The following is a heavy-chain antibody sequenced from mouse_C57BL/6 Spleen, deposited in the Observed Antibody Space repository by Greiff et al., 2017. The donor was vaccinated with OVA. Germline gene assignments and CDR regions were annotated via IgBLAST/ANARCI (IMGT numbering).Heavy chain of an antibody. V-gene: IGHV1-55*01. CDR2: IYPGSGST. CDR1: GYTFTSYW. Sequence: QVQLKQPGAELVKPGASVKMSCKASGYTFTSYWLTWVKQRPGQGLEWIGDIYPGSGSTNYNEKFKSKATLTVDTSSSTAYIQRSSLTSEDFAVYYCARLYSNYLYYFDDWGQGTTLTVSS. CDR3: ARLYSNYLYYFDD. J-gene: IGHJ2*01. D-gene: IGHD2-5*01.